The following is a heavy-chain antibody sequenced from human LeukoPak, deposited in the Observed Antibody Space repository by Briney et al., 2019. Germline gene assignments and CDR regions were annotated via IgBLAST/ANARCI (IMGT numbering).Heavy chain of an antibody. V-gene: IGHV4-59*01. CDR2: IYYRGNT. D-gene: IGHD3-3*01. Sequence: PSETLSLTCTVSGGSISGYYWSWIRQPPGKGLDWIGYIYYRGNTNYNSSLKSRVTISVDTSRNQFSLRLTSVTAADTAVYYCARTSLRDFTFDYWGQGTLVTVSS. J-gene: IGHJ4*02. CDR1: GGSISGYY. CDR3: ARTSLRDFTFDY.